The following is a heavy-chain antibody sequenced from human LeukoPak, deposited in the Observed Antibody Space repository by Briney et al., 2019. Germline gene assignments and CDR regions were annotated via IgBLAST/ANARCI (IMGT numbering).Heavy chain of an antibody. V-gene: IGHV4-34*01. D-gene: IGHD3-10*01. J-gene: IGHJ6*02. CDR3: ARASDYYYDMDV. Sequence: SETLSLTGAVYGGSFSGYYWSWIRQPPGKGLEWIGEINHSGSTNYNPSLKSRVTISVDTSKNQFSLKLSSVTAADTAVYYCARASDYYYDMDVWGQGTTVTVSS. CDR2: INHSGST. CDR1: GGSFSGYY.